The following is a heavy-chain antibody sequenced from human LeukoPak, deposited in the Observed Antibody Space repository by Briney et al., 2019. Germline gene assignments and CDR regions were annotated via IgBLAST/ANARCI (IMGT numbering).Heavy chain of an antibody. CDR1: GFTFSSYA. CDR3: ARIRGIAVAGMIDY. Sequence: PVGSLRLSCAAAGFTFSSYAMHWVRQAPGKELEWLAGITYDGSNKYYADSVKGRFTISRDNSKNTLYLQMNSLRAEDTAVYYCARIRGIAVAGMIDYWGQGTLVTISS. D-gene: IGHD6-19*01. CDR2: ITYDGSNK. V-gene: IGHV3-30-3*01. J-gene: IGHJ4*02.